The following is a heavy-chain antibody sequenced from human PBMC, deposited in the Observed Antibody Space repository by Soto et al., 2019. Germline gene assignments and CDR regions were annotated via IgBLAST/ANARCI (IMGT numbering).Heavy chain of an antibody. J-gene: IGHJ1*01. CDR2: ISGSGGST. V-gene: IGHV3-23*01. CDR1: GFTFSSYA. D-gene: IGHD6-19*01. CDR3: AKDHWGSNGWYRPLDYFQH. Sequence: GGSLRLSCAASGFTFSSYAMSWVRQAPGKGLEWVSAISGSGGSTYYADSVKGRFTISRDNSKNTLYLQMNSLRAEDTAVYYCAKDHWGSNGWYRPLDYFQHWGQGTLVTVSS.